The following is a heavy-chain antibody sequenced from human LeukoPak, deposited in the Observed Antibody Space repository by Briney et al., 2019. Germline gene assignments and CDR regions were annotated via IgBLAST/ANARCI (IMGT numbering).Heavy chain of an antibody. J-gene: IGHJ6*04. CDR1: GFTFDDFA. Sequence: GGSLRLSCAVSGFTFDDFAMYWVRQAPGKGLEWVSGISWNSGSIVYADSVKGRFTVSRDNAKNSLYLQMNSLRAEDTAVYYCAELGITMIGGVWGKGTTVTISS. V-gene: IGHV3-9*01. CDR2: ISWNSGSI. CDR3: AELGITMIGGV. D-gene: IGHD3-10*02.